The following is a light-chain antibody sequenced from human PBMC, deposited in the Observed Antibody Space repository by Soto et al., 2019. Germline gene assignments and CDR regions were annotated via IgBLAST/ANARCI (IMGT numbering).Light chain of an antibody. Sequence: EIVLTQSPATLSLSPGERATLSCRASQSVSSYLAWYQQKPGQAHRLLIYDASNRATGIPVRLSGSGSGTDFTLTISSLEPEDFAVYYCQQRSNWPPTFGQGTKVEIK. CDR3: QQRSNWPPT. CDR1: QSVSSY. J-gene: IGKJ1*01. V-gene: IGKV3-11*01. CDR2: DAS.